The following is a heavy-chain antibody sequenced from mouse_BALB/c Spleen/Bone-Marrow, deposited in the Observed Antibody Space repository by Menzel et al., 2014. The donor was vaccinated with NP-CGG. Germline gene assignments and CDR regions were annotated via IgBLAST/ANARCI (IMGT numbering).Heavy chain of an antibody. J-gene: IGHJ3*01. V-gene: IGHV2-9*02. CDR1: GFSLTSYG. Sequence: VHLVESGPGLVAPSQSLSITCTVSGFSLTSYGLHWVRQPPGKGLEWLGVIWAGGSTNYNSALMSRLSISKDNSKSQVFLKMSSLQTDDTAMYYCARDRGDYVFAYWGQGTLVTVSA. D-gene: IGHD2-4*01. CDR2: IWAGGST. CDR3: ARDRGDYVFAY.